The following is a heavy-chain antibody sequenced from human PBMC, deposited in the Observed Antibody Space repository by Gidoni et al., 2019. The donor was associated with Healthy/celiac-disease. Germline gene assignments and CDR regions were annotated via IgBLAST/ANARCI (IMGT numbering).Heavy chain of an antibody. CDR1: GFPFSSYG. V-gene: IGHV3-33*01. CDR2: IWYDGSNK. J-gene: IGHJ6*02. Sequence: QVQLVASGGGVVQPGRSLRLSCSASGFPFSSYGMHWVRPAPGKGLGWVAVIWYDGSNKYYADSVKGRFTISRDNSKNTLYLQMNSLRAEDTAVYYCARDRRMDVWGQGTTVTVSS. CDR3: ARDRRMDV.